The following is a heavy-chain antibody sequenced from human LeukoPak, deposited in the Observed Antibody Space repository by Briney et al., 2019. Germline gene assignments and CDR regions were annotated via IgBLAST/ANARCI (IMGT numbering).Heavy chain of an antibody. CDR2: FDPEDGET. CDR1: GYALTELS. J-gene: IGHJ4*02. V-gene: IGHV1-24*01. D-gene: IGHD5-12*01. Sequence: ASVTVSFKVSGYALTELSMHWVRQAPGKGLEWMGGFDPEDGETIYAQKFQGRVTMTEDTSTDTAYMELSSLRSEDTAVYYCATVIQSLYSGYDGYFDYWGQGTPVTVSS. CDR3: ATVIQSLYSGYDGYFDY.